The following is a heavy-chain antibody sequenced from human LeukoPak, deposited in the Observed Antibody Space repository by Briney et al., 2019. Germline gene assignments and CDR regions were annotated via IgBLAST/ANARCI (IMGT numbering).Heavy chain of an antibody. CDR2: IIPIFGTA. V-gene: IGHV1-69*05. CDR1: GGTFSSYA. CDR3: ARAGYYYDSSGYCFDY. J-gene: IGHJ4*02. Sequence: SVKVSCKASGGTFSSYAISWVRQAPGQGLEWMGGIIPIFGTANYAQKFQGRVTITMDESTSTAYMELSSLRSEDTAVYYCARAGYYYDSSGYCFDYWGQGTLVTVSS. D-gene: IGHD3-22*01.